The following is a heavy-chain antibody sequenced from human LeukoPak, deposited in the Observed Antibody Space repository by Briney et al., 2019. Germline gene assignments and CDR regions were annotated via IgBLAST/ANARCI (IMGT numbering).Heavy chain of an antibody. J-gene: IGHJ4*02. CDR1: GYTFTSYG. V-gene: IGHV1-18*01. CDR2: ISAYSGNK. D-gene: IGHD3-10*01. CDR3: ARDGRADGEYFDY. Sequence: SVKVSCKASGYTFTSYGISWVRQAPGQGIEWMGWISAYSGNKNYAQKLQGRVTMTTDTSTSTAYMELRSLRSDDTAVYYCARDGRADGEYFDYWGQGTLVTVSS.